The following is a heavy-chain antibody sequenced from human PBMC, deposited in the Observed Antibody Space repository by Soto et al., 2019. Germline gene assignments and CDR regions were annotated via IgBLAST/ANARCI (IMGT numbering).Heavy chain of an antibody. J-gene: IGHJ6*02. CDR1: GFTFSNYY. V-gene: IGHV3-11*05. Sequence: QVQVVESGGGLVKPGGSLRLSCAASGFTFSNYYMSWIRQAPGQGLEWISYSSGDRSYTNYADSAKGRFTISRDNAKNSTYLQMASLRVEDTAVYYCARGYYYYGMDVWGQGTTVTVSS. CDR2: SSGDRSYT. CDR3: ARGYYYYGMDV.